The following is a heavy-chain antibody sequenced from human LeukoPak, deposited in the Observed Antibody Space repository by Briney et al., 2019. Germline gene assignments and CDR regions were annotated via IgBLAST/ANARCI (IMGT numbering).Heavy chain of an antibody. CDR1: GFTFSGYA. CDR2: IVYDESNE. Sequence: GGSLRLSCAASGFTFSGYAMHWVRQAPGKGLQWVALIVYDESNEYYADSVKGRFTISRDNSKNMLYLQMNSLRAEDMAVYYCARVLTGTTGGGVFDYWGQGTLVTVSS. D-gene: IGHD1-20*01. CDR3: ARVLTGTTGGGVFDY. V-gene: IGHV3-30-3*01. J-gene: IGHJ4*02.